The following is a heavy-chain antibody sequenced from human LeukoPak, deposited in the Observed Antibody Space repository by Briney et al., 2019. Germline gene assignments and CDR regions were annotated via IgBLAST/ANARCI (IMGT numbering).Heavy chain of an antibody. D-gene: IGHD3-16*01. V-gene: IGHV3-21*01. Sequence: GGSLRLSCAASGFTFSSYSMNWVRQAPGKGLEWVSSTSSSSSYIYYADSVKGRFTISRDNAKNSLYLQMNGLRAEDTAVYYWSRDRSSDYVWGGREPFDPWGQGTLVTVSS. CDR1: GFTFSSYS. CDR3: SRDRSSDYVWGGREPFDP. J-gene: IGHJ5*02. CDR2: TSSSSSYI.